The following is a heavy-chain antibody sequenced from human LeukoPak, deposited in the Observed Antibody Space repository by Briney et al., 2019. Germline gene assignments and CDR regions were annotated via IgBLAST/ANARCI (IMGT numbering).Heavy chain of an antibody. CDR2: IYQSETA. V-gene: IGHV4-38-2*02. CDR3: ARDFNRSGSYRRIEYYFDY. J-gene: IGHJ4*02. D-gene: IGHD3-10*01. CDR1: GYSISSGYF. Sequence: SETLSLTCTVSGYSISSGYFWGWMRQPPGKGLEWIGSIYQSETAHYNPSLKSRVTISVDTSKNQFSLRLSSVTAADTAVYYCARDFNRSGSYRRIEYYFDYWGQGTLVTVSS.